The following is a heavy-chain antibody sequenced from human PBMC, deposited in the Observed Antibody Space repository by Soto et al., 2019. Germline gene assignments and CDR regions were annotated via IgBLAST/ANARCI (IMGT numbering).Heavy chain of an antibody. CDR1: GYSFTSYW. J-gene: IGHJ4*02. D-gene: IGHD6-13*01. Sequence: GESLKISCKGSGYSFTSYWISWVRQMPGKGLEWMGRIDPSDSYTNYSPSFQGHVTISADKSISTAYLQWSSLKASDTAMHYCARLQAAAGDNDLTFDYWGQGTLVTVSS. CDR3: ARLQAAAGDNDLTFDY. V-gene: IGHV5-10-1*01. CDR2: IDPSDSYT.